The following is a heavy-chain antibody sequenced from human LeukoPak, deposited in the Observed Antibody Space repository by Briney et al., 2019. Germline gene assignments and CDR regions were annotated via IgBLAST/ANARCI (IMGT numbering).Heavy chain of an antibody. V-gene: IGHV1-3*03. CDR1: GYTFTSYA. J-gene: IGHJ4*02. CDR2: INAGNGNT. D-gene: IGHD3-3*02. CDR3: AREGVDIFGVYFDY. Sequence: GASVKVSCKASGYTFTSYAMHWVRQAPGQRLEWMGWINAGNGNTKYSQEFQGRVTITRDTSASTAYMELSSLRSEDMAVYYCAREGVDIFGVYFDYWGQGTLVTVSS.